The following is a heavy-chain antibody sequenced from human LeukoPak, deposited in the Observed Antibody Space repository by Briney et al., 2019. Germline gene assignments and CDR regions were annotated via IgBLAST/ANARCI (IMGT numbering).Heavy chain of an antibody. CDR1: GFTFSGST. J-gene: IGHJ1*01. CDR2: IRSKANSYAT. Sequence: GSLRLSCAASGFTFSGSTMHWVRHASGKRLEWVGRIRSKANSYATAYAASVKGRFTISRDDSKNTAYLQMNSLKTEDTAVYYCTSHVSPLFQHWGQGTLVTVSS. V-gene: IGHV3-73*01. CDR3: TSHVSPLFQH.